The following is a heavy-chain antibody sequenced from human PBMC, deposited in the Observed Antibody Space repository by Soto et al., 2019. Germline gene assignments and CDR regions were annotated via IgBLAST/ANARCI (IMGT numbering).Heavy chain of an antibody. CDR3: ARAGYLSAFDI. CDR2: ISSSGSTI. Sequence: PGGSLRLSCAASGFTFSSYEMNWVRQAPGKGLEWVSYISSSGSTIYYADSVKGRFTISRDNAKNSLYLQMNSLRAEDTAVYYCARAGYLSAFDIWGQGTMVTVSS. V-gene: IGHV3-48*03. J-gene: IGHJ3*02. CDR1: GFTFSSYE. D-gene: IGHD1-1*01.